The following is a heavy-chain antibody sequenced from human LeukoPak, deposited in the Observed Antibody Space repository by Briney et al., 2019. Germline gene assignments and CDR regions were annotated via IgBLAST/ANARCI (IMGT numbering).Heavy chain of an antibody. J-gene: IGHJ3*02. Sequence: SQTLSLTCTVSGGSISSGDYYWSWIRQPPGKGLEWIGYIYYSGSTYYNPSLKSRVTISVDTSKNQFSLKLSSVTAADTAVYYCARDPYHDFWSGYYAFDIWGQGTMVTVSS. CDR1: GGSISSGDYY. D-gene: IGHD3-3*01. V-gene: IGHV4-30-4*08. CDR3: ARDPYHDFWSGYYAFDI. CDR2: IYYSGST.